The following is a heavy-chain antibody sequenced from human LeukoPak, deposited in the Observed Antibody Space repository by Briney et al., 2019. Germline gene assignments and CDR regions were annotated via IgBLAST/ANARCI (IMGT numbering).Heavy chain of an antibody. CDR2: ISGYNGNT. CDR1: GYTFTTYG. J-gene: IGHJ6*02. CDR3: ARYRYSSSWYTNIYYYYGMDV. V-gene: IGHV1-18*04. Sequence: GASVKVSCKASGYTFTTYGISWVRQAPGQGLEWMGWISGYNGNTNYAQKLQGRVTMTTDTSTSTAYMELRSLRSDDTAVYYCARYRYSSSWYTNIYYYYGMDVWGQGTTVTVSS. D-gene: IGHD6-13*01.